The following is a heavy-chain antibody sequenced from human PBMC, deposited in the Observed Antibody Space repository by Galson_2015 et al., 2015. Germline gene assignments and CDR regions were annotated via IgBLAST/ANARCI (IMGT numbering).Heavy chain of an antibody. CDR2: ISGSGGST. CDR1: GFTFSSYA. Sequence: SLRLSCAASGFTFSSYAMSWVRQAPGKGLEWVSAISGSGGSTYYAASVKGRFTISRDNSKNTLYLQMNSLRAEVTAVYYCAKDVVVVPAAMSWFDPWGQGTLVTVSS. D-gene: IGHD2-2*01. CDR3: AKDVVVVPAAMSWFDP. V-gene: IGHV3-23*01. J-gene: IGHJ5*02.